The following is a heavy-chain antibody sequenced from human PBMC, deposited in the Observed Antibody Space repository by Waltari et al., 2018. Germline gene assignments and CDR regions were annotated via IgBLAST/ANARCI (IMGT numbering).Heavy chain of an antibody. J-gene: IGHJ3*02. Sequence: EVQLVESGGGLVQPGRSLRLSCAASGFTFDDYAMHWVRQAPGKGLEWVSGISWNSGSIGYADSVKGRFTISRDNAKNSLYLQMNSLRAEDTAVFYCARDGSLGCSGGSCYYDAFDIWGQGTMVTVSS. CDR3: ARDGSLGCSGGSCYYDAFDI. CDR2: ISWNSGSI. CDR1: GFTFDDYA. D-gene: IGHD2-15*01. V-gene: IGHV3-9*01.